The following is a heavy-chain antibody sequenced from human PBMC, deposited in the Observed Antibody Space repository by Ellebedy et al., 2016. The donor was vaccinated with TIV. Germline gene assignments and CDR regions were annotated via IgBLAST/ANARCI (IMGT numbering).Heavy chain of an antibody. CDR3: ARDRHYYNSSGYPQDL. V-gene: IGHV4-59*01. CDR2: IRDSGRT. Sequence: SETLSLTCSVSGASISSYYWVWVRQPPGKRLEWIGNIRDSGRTNYSPSVKGRVAISRDTSKNQFSLILSSVTTADTAVYYCARDRHYYNSSGYPQDLWGQGTLVTVSA. D-gene: IGHD3-22*01. J-gene: IGHJ4*02. CDR1: GASISSYY.